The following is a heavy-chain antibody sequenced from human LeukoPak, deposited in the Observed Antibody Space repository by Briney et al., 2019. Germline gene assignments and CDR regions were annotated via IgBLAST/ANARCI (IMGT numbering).Heavy chain of an antibody. J-gene: IGHJ6*03. CDR1: GGTFSSYA. CDR2: IIPIFGTA. Sequence: ASVKVSCKASGGTFSSYAISWVRQATGQGLEWMGGIIPIFGTANYAQKFQGRVTITADKSTSTAYMELSSLRSEDTAVYYCARLGGYDEYYYYYMDVWGKGTTVTVSS. D-gene: IGHD5-12*01. V-gene: IGHV1-69*06. CDR3: ARLGGYDEYYYYYMDV.